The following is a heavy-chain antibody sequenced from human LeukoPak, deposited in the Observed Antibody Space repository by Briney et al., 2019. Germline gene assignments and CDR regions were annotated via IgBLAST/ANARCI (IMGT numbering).Heavy chain of an antibody. CDR2: IKEDGSWK. CDR1: GFTFSSSW. CDR3: ARVQTGTTNWFDP. Sequence: GGSLRLSCAASGFTFSSSWMGWARQAPGKGLEWVANIKEDGSWKHYAVSVQGRFTISRDNAKNSLYLQMNSLRAEDTAVYYCARVQTGTTNWFDPWGQGTLVTVSS. V-gene: IGHV3-7*04. J-gene: IGHJ5*02. D-gene: IGHD1-1*01.